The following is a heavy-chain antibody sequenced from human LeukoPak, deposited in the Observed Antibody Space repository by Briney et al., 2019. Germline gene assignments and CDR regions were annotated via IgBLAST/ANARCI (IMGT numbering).Heavy chain of an antibody. D-gene: IGHD6-19*01. J-gene: IGHJ3*02. CDR3: ARVIYSSGWPAFDI. Sequence: PGGSLRLSCAASGFTVSSNYMSWVRQAPGKGLEWVSVIYSGGSTYYADSVKGRFTISRDNAKNTLYLQMNSLRAEDTAVYYCARVIYSSGWPAFDIWGQGTMVTVSS. V-gene: IGHV3-53*01. CDR1: GFTVSSNY. CDR2: IYSGGST.